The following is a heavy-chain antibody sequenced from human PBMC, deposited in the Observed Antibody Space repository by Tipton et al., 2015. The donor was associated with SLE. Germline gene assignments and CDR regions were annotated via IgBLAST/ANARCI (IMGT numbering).Heavy chain of an antibody. CDR2: IHYSGGT. CDR1: DYSISTSNW. Sequence: TLSLTCAVSDYSISTSNWWGWIRQPPGMPLEWIGYIHYSGGTYYNPSLKSRVTMSVDTSKNQFSLKLSSVTAADTAVYYCAGGLGLLRQPLSYWGQGTLVTVSS. CDR3: AGGLGLLRQPLSY. V-gene: IGHV4-28*03. D-gene: IGHD3-16*01. J-gene: IGHJ4*02.